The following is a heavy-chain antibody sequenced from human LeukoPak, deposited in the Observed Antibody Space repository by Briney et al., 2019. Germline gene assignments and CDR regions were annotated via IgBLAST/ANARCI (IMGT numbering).Heavy chain of an antibody. Sequence: GGSLRLSCAASGFTFSSYWMSWVRQAPGKGLEWVANIKQDGSEKYYVDSVKGRFTISRDNAKNSLYLQMNSLRAEDTAVYYCARVKFWSGYDAFDIWGQGTMVTVSS. CDR3: ARVKFWSGYDAFDI. D-gene: IGHD3-3*01. V-gene: IGHV3-7*01. CDR1: GFTFSSYW. CDR2: IKQDGSEK. J-gene: IGHJ3*02.